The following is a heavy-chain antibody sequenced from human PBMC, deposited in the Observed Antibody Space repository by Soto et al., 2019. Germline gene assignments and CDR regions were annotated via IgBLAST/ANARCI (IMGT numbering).Heavy chain of an antibody. J-gene: IGHJ6*02. D-gene: IGHD6-6*01. CDR1: GFTFSSYS. CDR2: ISSSSFSI. CDR3: ARNESSNIYGMDV. Sequence: GGSLRLSCAASGFTFSSYSMNWIRQAPGKGLEWVSSISSSSFSINYADSVKGRFSISRDNAQNSLHLQMNNLRAEDTAVYYCARNESSNIYGMDVWGQGTTVTVSS. V-gene: IGHV3-21*01.